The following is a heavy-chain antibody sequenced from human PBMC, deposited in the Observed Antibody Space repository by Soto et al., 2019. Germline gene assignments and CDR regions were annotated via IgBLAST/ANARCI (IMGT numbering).Heavy chain of an antibody. CDR1: GHTLINYY. Sequence: QVQLVQSGAEVKKPGASVKVSCKTSGHTLINYYMHWVRQAPGQGLDWLGKIDPSGNGTSYAGRFQGRISMNRASCTKAVYVDLSSLGSEDTAIYYCVLNCYDSRGYQYRGQGTQVTVSS. CDR2: IDPSGNGT. CDR3: VLNCYDSRGYQY. J-gene: IGHJ4*02. D-gene: IGHD3-22*01. V-gene: IGHV1-46*01.